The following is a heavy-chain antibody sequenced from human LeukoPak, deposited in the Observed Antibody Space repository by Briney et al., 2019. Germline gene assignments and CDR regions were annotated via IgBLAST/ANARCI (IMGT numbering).Heavy chain of an antibody. Sequence: GASVKASCKASGGTFSSYAISWVRQAPGQGLEWMGIINPSGGSTSYAQKFQGRVTMTRDTSTSTVYMELSSLRSEDTAVYYCARDTGQSIAAFDYWGQGTLVTVSS. D-gene: IGHD6-25*01. V-gene: IGHV1-46*01. CDR3: ARDTGQSIAAFDY. J-gene: IGHJ4*02. CDR1: GGTFSSYA. CDR2: INPSGGST.